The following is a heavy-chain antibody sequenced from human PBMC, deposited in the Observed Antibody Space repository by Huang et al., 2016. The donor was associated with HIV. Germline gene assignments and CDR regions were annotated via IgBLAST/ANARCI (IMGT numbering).Heavy chain of an antibody. D-gene: IGHD6-19*01. V-gene: IGHV2-5*02. CDR2: SYWDEDK. CDR3: GHRRHSSGWYYFDS. Sequence: QITLKESGPALVTSTQTLTLTCTFSGFSFTTGGVGIGWLRLSPGQAPEWLALSYWDEDKQESPSLKNRVESTKDTSKNQVVLKMSNMAPWDTATYHCGHRRHSSGWYYFDSWGQGILVTVSP. CDR1: GFSFTTGGVG. J-gene: IGHJ4*02.